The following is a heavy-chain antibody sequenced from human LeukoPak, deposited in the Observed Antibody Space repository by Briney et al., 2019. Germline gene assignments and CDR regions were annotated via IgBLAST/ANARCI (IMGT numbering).Heavy chain of an antibody. J-gene: IGHJ5*02. V-gene: IGHV1-46*01. CDR3: ARGGASGSHLHWFDP. D-gene: IGHD3-10*01. CDR1: GYTFTSYY. Sequence: ASVKVSCKASGYTFTSYYMHWVRQAPGQGLEWMGIINPSGGSTSYAQKFQGRVTMTRDTSTSTVYMELSSLRSDDTAVYYCARGGASGSHLHWFDPWGQGTLVTVSS. CDR2: INPSGGST.